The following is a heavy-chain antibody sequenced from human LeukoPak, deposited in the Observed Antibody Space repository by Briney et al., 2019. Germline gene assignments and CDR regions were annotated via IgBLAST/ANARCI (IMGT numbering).Heavy chain of an antibody. CDR3: AKDYAYYYGSGIGGFDY. CDR2: ISGSGATT. Sequence: GGSLRLSCAASGFTFSSYAMGWVRQAPGKGLEWVSAISGSGATTYYADSVKGRFTISRDKSNNTLYLQMNSLRAEDTAVYYCAKDYAYYYGSGIGGFDYWGQGTLVTVSS. D-gene: IGHD3-10*01. CDR1: GFTFSSYA. J-gene: IGHJ4*02. V-gene: IGHV3-23*01.